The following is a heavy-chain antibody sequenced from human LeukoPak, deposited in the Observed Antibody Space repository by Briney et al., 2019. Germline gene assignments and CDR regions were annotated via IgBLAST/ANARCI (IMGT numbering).Heavy chain of an antibody. D-gene: IGHD3-10*02. V-gene: IGHV3-21*01. Sequence: GGSLRLSCAASGFTFSSYSMNWVRQAPGKGLEWVSSISSSSSYIYYADSVKGRFTISRDNAKNSLYLQMNSLRAEDTAVYYCARSVSITMFGGPYYFDYWGQGTLVTVSS. CDR3: ARSVSITMFGGPYYFDY. CDR1: GFTFSSYS. CDR2: ISSSSSYI. J-gene: IGHJ4*02.